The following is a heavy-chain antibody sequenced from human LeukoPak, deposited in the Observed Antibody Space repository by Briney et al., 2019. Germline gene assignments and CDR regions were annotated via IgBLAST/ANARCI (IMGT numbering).Heavy chain of an antibody. D-gene: IGHD2-8*01. Sequence: SETLSLTCAVYGWSFSGYYWSWIRQPPGKGLEWLGEINHSGRTKYNPSLKSRVTISVDTSKTQFSLKLSSVTAADTAVYYCARGLMVYAIWGQGTLVTVSS. J-gene: IGHJ4*02. CDR2: INHSGRT. V-gene: IGHV4-34*01. CDR1: GWSFSGYY. CDR3: ARGLMVYAI.